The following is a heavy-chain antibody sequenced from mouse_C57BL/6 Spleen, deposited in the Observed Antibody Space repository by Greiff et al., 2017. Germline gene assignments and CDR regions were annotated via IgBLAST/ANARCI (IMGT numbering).Heavy chain of an antibody. CDR1: GFSLSSYG. Sequence: VQLQQSGPGLVQPSPSLSITCTVSGFSLSSYGVHWVRQSPGQGLEWLGVIWSGGSTDYNAAFISRLSISKDNSKSQVVFKMNSMQADDTAIYYCATSFYDGYPYDFDYWGQGTTLSVSS. CDR2: IWSGGST. J-gene: IGHJ2*01. V-gene: IGHV2-2*01. CDR3: ATSFYDGYPYDFDY. D-gene: IGHD2-3*01.